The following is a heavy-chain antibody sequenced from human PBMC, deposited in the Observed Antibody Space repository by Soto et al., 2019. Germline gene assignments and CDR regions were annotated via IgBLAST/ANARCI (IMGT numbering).Heavy chain of an antibody. CDR2: IIPIFGTA. V-gene: IGHV1-69*13. CDR3: ASRITIFGVVISYYYYGMDV. CDR1: GYTFTSYD. J-gene: IGHJ6*02. Sequence: GASVKVSCKASGYTFTSYDINWVRQAPGQGLEWMGGIIPIFGTANYAQKFQGRVTITADESTSTAYMELSSLRSEDTAVYYCASRITIFGVVISYYYYGMDVWGQGTTVTVSS. D-gene: IGHD3-3*01.